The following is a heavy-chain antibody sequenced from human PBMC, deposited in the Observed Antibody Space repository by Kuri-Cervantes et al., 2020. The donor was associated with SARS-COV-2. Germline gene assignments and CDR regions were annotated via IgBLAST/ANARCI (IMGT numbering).Heavy chain of an antibody. CDR2: ISSSSSTI. CDR1: GFTFSSYS. D-gene: IGHD1-26*01. J-gene: IGHJ4*02. CDR3: AKEAKIVVDY. Sequence: LSLTCAASGFTFSSYSMNWVRQAPGKGLEWVSYISSSSSTIYYADSVKGRFTISRDNSKNTLYLQMNSLRAEDTAVYYCAKEAKIVVDYWGQGTLVTVSS. V-gene: IGHV3-48*01.